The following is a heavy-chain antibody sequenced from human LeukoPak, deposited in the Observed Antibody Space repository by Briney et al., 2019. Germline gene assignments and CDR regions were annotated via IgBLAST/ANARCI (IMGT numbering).Heavy chain of an antibody. V-gene: IGHV4-59*01. D-gene: IGHD3-22*01. CDR3: ARQLDTYYYDSSGYSAFDY. CDR2: IYYSGST. Sequence: SETLSLTCTVSGGSISSYYWSWIRQPPGKGLEWIGYIYYSGSTNYNPTLKSRVTISVDTSKNQFSLKLSSVTAADTAVYYCARQLDTYYYDSSGYSAFDYWGQGTLVTVSS. J-gene: IGHJ4*02. CDR1: GGSISSYY.